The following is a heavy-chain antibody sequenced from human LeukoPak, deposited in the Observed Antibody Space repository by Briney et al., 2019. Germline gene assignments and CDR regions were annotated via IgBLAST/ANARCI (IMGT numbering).Heavy chain of an antibody. CDR1: GGSISSYY. V-gene: IGHV4-59*01. Sequence: SETLSLTCTVSGGSISSYYWSWIRQPPGKGLEWIGYIYYSVSTNYNPSLNSRVTMSIDTSKNQFSLRLSSVTAADTAVYYCARVVGFYDSSAFDLWGQGTLVTVSS. CDR2: IYYSVST. D-gene: IGHD3-22*01. CDR3: ARVVGFYDSSAFDL. J-gene: IGHJ5*02.